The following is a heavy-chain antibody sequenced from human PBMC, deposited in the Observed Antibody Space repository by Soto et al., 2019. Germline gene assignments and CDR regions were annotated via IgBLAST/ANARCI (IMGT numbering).Heavy chain of an antibody. CDR3: ATPQAYDGCLDS. V-gene: IGHV1-46*01. D-gene: IGHD3-22*01. CDR2: INPRGGST. Sequence: GASVKVSCKASGYTFTSYYMHWVRQAPGQGLEWMGIINPRGGSTSYAQKFQGRVTMTRDTPGNTAYLELNSLISEDTAVYYCATPQAYDGCLDSWGQGTLVTVSS. J-gene: IGHJ4*02. CDR1: GYTFTSYY.